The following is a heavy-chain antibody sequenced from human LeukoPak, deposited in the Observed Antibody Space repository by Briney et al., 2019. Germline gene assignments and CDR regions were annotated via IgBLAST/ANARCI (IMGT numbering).Heavy chain of an antibody. CDR3: AKSLIVVVYDAFDI. V-gene: IGHV3-30*18. CDR2: ISYDGSNK. CDR1: GFTFSSYG. Sequence: PGRSLRLSCAASGFTFSSYGMHWVRQAPGKGLGWVAVISYDGSNKYYADSVKGRFTISRDNSKNTLYLQMNSLRAEGTAVYYCAKSLIVVVYDAFDIWGQGTMVTVSS. J-gene: IGHJ3*02. D-gene: IGHD3-22*01.